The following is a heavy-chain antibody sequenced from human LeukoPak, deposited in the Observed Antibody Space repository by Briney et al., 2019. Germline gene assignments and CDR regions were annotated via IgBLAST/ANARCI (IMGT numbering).Heavy chain of an antibody. V-gene: IGHV5-51*01. D-gene: IGHD3-22*01. J-gene: IGHJ1*01. CDR3: ARLTDDSSGYYSHPGYFQH. CDR1: GSSFTSYW. CDR2: IYPGDSDT. Sequence: GESLQISCKGSGSSFTSYWIGWVRQMPGKGLEWMGIIYPGDSDTRYSPSFQGQVTISADKSISTAYLQWSSLKASDTAMYYCARLTDDSSGYYSHPGYFQHWGQGTLVTVSS.